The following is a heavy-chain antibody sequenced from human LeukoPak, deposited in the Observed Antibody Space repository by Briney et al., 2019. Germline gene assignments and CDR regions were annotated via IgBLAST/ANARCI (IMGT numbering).Heavy chain of an antibody. CDR1: GGSISSSY. CDR3: ASAIAEDFYYYYMDG. V-gene: IGHV4-59*01. D-gene: IGHD1-14*01. J-gene: IGHJ6*03. CDR2: IYYSGST. Sequence: SETLSLTCTVSGGSISSSYWTWIRQPPGKGLEWIGDIYYSGSTNYNPSLKRRVTISVDTSKNQFSLNLSSVTAADTAVYYCASAIAEDFYYYYMDGWVKGTTVTVSS.